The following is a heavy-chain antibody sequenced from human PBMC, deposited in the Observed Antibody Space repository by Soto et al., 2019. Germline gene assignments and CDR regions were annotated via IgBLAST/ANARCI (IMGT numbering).Heavy chain of an antibody. CDR1: GFTFSSYS. CDR2: ISSSSSYI. D-gene: IGHD5-18*01. J-gene: IGHJ4*02. CDR3: ARDLIEEEYSYARNSDY. Sequence: GGSLRLSCAASGFTFSSYSMNWVRQAPGKGLEWVSSISSSSSYIYYADSVKGRFTISRDNAKNSLYLQMNSLRAEDTAVYYCARDLIEEEYSYARNSDYWGQGTLVTVSS. V-gene: IGHV3-21*01.